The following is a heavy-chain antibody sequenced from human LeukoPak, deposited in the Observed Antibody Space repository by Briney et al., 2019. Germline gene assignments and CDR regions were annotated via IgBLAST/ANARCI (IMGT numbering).Heavy chain of an antibody. CDR3: ARVKYYGSGSYLPTNWFDP. D-gene: IGHD3-10*01. Sequence: ASVKVSCKASGYTFTGYYMHWVRQAPGQGLEWMGWINPNSGGTNYAQKFQGRVTMTRDTSISTAYMELSRLRSDDTAVYYCARVKYYGSGSYLPTNWFDPWGQGTLVTVSS. CDR2: INPNSGGT. J-gene: IGHJ5*02. CDR1: GYTFTGYY. V-gene: IGHV1-2*02.